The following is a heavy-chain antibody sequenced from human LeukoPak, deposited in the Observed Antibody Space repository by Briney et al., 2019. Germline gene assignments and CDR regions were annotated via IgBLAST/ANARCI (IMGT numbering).Heavy chain of an antibody. CDR2: INPNSGGT. V-gene: IGHV1-2*02. Sequence: GASVKVSCKASGYTFTGRYMHWVRQAPGQGLEWMGWINPNSGGTNYAQKFQGRVTMTRDTSISTAYMELSRLRSDDTAVYYCARDYGGNRGAFDIWGQGTMVTVSS. CDR1: GYTFTGRY. J-gene: IGHJ3*02. CDR3: ARDYGGNRGAFDI. D-gene: IGHD4-23*01.